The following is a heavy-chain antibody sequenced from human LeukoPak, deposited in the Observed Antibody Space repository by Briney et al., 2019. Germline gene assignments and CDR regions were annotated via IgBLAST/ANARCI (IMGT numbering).Heavy chain of an antibody. CDR1: GFTFSSYG. J-gene: IGHJ4*02. CDR3: TREVSGSLYFDY. D-gene: IGHD1-26*01. Sequence: GGSLRLSCAASGFTFSSYGMHWVRQAPGKGLEWVAVISYDGSNKYYADSVKGRFTISRDNAKNTLYLQMNSLRAEDTAVYYCTREVSGSLYFDYWGQGALVTVFS. CDR2: ISYDGSNK. V-gene: IGHV3-30*03.